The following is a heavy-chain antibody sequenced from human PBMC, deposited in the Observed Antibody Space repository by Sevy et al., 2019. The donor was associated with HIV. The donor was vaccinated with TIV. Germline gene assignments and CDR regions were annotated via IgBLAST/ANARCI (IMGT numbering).Heavy chain of an antibody. CDR2: FDPEDGET. Sequence: ASVKVSCKVSGYTLTELSMHWVRQAPGKGLEWMGGFDPEDGETIYAQKFQGRVTMTEDTSTETAYMELSSLRSEDTAVYYCATGFETKWDAFDIWGQGTMVTVSS. V-gene: IGHV1-24*01. CDR1: GYTLTELS. CDR3: ATGFETKWDAFDI. J-gene: IGHJ3*02. D-gene: IGHD1-1*01.